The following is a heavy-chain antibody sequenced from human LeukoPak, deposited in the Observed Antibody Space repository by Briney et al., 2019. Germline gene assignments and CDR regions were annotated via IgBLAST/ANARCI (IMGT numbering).Heavy chain of an antibody. CDR3: ARAPEWGKSNFYYYMDV. CDR2: MNPNSGNT. J-gene: IGHJ6*03. D-gene: IGHD1-26*01. Sequence: ASVKVSCKASGYTFTSYDINWVRQATGQGLEWMGLMNPNSGNTGYAQKFQGRVTMTRNTSINTAYMELSSLRSEDTAVYYCARAPEWGKSNFYYYMDVWGKGTTVTVSS. CDR1: GYTFTSYD. V-gene: IGHV1-8*01.